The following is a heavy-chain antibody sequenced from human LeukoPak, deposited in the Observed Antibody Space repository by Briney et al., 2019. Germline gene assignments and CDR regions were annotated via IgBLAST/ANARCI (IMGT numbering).Heavy chain of an antibody. J-gene: IGHJ3*02. D-gene: IGHD3-3*01. CDR2: ISNDSVDK. V-gene: IGHV3-11*04. CDR1: GFRFSDYY. CDR3: ARRDWVSGAVRAFDI. Sequence: GGSLRLSCVGSGFRFSDYYMSWIRQAPGRGLEWVSYISNDSVDKYYVDSVRGRFTISRDNAKKSMYLQMSGLRVEDTAVYYCARRDWVSGAVRAFDIWGQGTMVTVSS.